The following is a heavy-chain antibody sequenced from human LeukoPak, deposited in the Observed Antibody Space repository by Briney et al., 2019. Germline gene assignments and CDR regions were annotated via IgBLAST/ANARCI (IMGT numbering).Heavy chain of an antibody. CDR3: ARGGYRSYYYYGMDV. Sequence: GESLKSSCKGSGYSFTSYWISWVRQMPGKGLEWMGRIDPSDSYTNYSPSFQGHVTISADKSISTAYLQWSSLKASDTAMYYCARGGYRSYYYYGMDVWGQGTTVTVSS. CDR1: GYSFTSYW. V-gene: IGHV5-10-1*01. J-gene: IGHJ6*02. CDR2: IDPSDSYT. D-gene: IGHD5-12*01.